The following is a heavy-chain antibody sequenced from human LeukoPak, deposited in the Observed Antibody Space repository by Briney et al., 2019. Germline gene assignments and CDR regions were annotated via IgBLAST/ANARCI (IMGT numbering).Heavy chain of an antibody. D-gene: IGHD6-19*01. CDR3: AKDVYSSGWTDAYFDY. J-gene: IGHJ4*02. V-gene: IGHV3-23*01. Sequence: GGSLRLSCAASGFTFSSYAMSWVRQAPGKGPEWVSAISGSGGSTYYADSVKGRFTISRDNSKNTLYLQMNSLRAEDTAVYYCAKDVYSSGWTDAYFDYWGQGTLVTVSS. CDR2: ISGSGGST. CDR1: GFTFSSYA.